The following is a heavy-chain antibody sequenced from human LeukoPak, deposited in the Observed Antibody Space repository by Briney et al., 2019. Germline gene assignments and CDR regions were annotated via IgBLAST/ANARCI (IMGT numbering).Heavy chain of an antibody. D-gene: IGHD6-19*01. V-gene: IGHV1-18*01. CDR2: ISAYNGNT. CDR3: ARDPPIAVAFDY. J-gene: IGHJ4*02. Sequence: ASVKVSCKASGGTFSSYAISWVRQAPGQGLEWMGWISAYNGNTNYAQKLQGRVTMTTDTSTSTAYTELRSLRSDDTAVYYCARDPPIAVAFDYWGQGTLVTVSS. CDR1: GGTFSSYA.